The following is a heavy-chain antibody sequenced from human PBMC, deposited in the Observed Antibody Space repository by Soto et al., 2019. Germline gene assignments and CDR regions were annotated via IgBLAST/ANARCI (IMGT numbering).Heavy chain of an antibody. Sequence: QVQLVESGGGVVQPGRSLRLSCAASGFTFSSYGMHWVRQAPGKGLEWVAVIWYDGSNKYYADSVKGRFTISRDNSKNTLYPQMNSLRAEDTAVYYCATNYGDYEYFQHWGQGTLVTVSS. J-gene: IGHJ1*01. CDR2: IWYDGSNK. V-gene: IGHV3-33*01. CDR1: GFTFSSYG. CDR3: ATNYGDYEYFQH. D-gene: IGHD4-17*01.